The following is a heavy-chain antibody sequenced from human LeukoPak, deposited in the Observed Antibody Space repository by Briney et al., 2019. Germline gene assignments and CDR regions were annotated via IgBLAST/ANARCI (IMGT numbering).Heavy chain of an antibody. D-gene: IGHD1-7*01. Sequence: ASVKVSCKASGYTFTSYGISWVRQAPGQGLEWMGWINPNSGGTNYAQKFQGRVTMTRDTSISTAYMELSRLRSDDTAVYYCARGITGTTAPFDYWGQGTLVTVSS. J-gene: IGHJ4*02. CDR1: GYTFTSYG. V-gene: IGHV1-2*02. CDR3: ARGITGTTAPFDY. CDR2: INPNSGGT.